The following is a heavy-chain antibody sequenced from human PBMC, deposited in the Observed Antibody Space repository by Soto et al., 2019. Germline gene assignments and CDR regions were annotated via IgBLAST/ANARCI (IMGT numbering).Heavy chain of an antibody. CDR1: GYTFTSYD. CDR2: MNPNSGNT. Sequence: ASVKVSCKASGYTFTSYDINWVRQATGQGLEWMGWMNPNSGNTNYAQKLQGRVTMTTDTSTSTAYMELRSLRSDDTAVYYCARDHSYGLLENWGQGTLVTVSS. CDR3: ARDHSYGLLEN. D-gene: IGHD5-18*01. V-gene: IGHV1-18*01. J-gene: IGHJ4*02.